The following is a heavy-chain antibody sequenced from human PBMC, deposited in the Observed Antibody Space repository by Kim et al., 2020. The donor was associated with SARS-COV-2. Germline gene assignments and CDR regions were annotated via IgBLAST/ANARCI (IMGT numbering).Heavy chain of an antibody. V-gene: IGHV4-59*01. CDR3: ARDGRDPANFDY. Sequence: NTSPPLKSRVTKSVEPSTNQFSLKLSSVTAADTAVYYCARDGRDPANFDYWGQGTLVTVSS. D-gene: IGHD2-21*02. J-gene: IGHJ4*02.